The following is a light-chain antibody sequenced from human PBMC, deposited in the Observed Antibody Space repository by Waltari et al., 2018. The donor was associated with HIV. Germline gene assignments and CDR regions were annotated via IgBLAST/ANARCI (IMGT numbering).Light chain of an antibody. Sequence: QLVLTQSPSASASLGASVKLTCTLSSGHSSYAIAWHQQQPEKGPRYLMKFNSDGSHSKGGGIPDRFSGSSSGAERYLTISSLQSEDEADYCCQTWGTLNLVFGGGTKLTVL. V-gene: IGLV4-69*01. CDR3: QTWGTLNLV. CDR2: FNSDGSH. J-gene: IGLJ3*02. CDR1: SGHSSYA.